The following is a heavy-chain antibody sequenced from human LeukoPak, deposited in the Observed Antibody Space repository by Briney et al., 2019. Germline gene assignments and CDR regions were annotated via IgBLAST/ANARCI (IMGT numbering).Heavy chain of an antibody. CDR2: INHSGST. CDR1: GGSFSGYY. J-gene: IGHJ6*02. Sequence: SETLSLTCAVYGGSFSGYYWSWIRQPPGKGLEWIGEINHSGSTNYNPSLKSRLTISVDTSKNQFSLKLSSVTAADTAVYYCARGCYDSFAVGMDVWGQGTTVTVSS. D-gene: IGHD3-3*01. V-gene: IGHV4-34*01. CDR3: ARGCYDSFAVGMDV.